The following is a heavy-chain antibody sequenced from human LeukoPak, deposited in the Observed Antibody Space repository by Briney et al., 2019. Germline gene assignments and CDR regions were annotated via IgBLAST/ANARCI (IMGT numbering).Heavy chain of an antibody. D-gene: IGHD5-18*01. CDR1: GGTFSSYA. CDR2: IIPIFGTA. J-gene: IGHJ4*02. Sequence: SVKVSCKASGGTFSSYAISWVRQAPGQGLEWMGGIIPIFGTANYAQKFQGRVTITTDESTSTAYMELSRLRSEDTAVYYCASSVDTAMVRPFDYWGQGTLVTVSS. V-gene: IGHV1-69*05. CDR3: ASSVDTAMVRPFDY.